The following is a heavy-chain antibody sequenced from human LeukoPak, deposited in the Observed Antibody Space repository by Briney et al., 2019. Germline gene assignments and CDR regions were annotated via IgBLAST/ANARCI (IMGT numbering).Heavy chain of an antibody. Sequence: ASVKVSSKASGGTFSSYAISWVRQAPGQGLEWMGWINVVNGNTKLSQKFQERVIITSDISASTTYMEMSSLRFDDTAMYYCATAPLTTYPRWGQGTLVTVSS. CDR2: INVVNGNT. CDR1: GGTFSSYA. J-gene: IGHJ4*02. V-gene: IGHV1-3*01. CDR3: ATAPLTTYPR. D-gene: IGHD2/OR15-2a*01.